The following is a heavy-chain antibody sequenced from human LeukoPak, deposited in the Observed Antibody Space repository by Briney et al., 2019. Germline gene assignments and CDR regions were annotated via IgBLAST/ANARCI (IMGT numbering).Heavy chain of an antibody. J-gene: IGHJ5*02. CDR2: IYYSWRI. CDR3: AAWDSSSGGFDP. V-gene: IGHV4-59*01. Sequence: SETLSLTCTVSGGSISSYYWNWIRQPPGKGLEWIGYIYYSWRIDYNPSLKSRVTISVDTSKNHFSLNLSSVTAADTAVYYCAAWDSSSGGFDPWGQGTLVTVSS. D-gene: IGHD6-13*01. CDR1: GGSISSYY.